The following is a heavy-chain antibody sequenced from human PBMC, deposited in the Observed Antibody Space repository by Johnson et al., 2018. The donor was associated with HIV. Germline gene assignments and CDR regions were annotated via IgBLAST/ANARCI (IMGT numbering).Heavy chain of an antibody. V-gene: IGHV3-30*02. D-gene: IGHD6-19*01. Sequence: QVQLVESGGGVVQPGGSLRLSCAASGFTFSSYGMHWVRQAPGKGLGWVAFIRYDGGNKYYADSVKGRFTISRANSKNTLYLQMNSLRAEDTAVYYCARRMFSSGWYNDGLGAFDIWGQGTMVTVSS. CDR3: ARRMFSSGWYNDGLGAFDI. CDR1: GFTFSSYG. CDR2: IRYDGGNK. J-gene: IGHJ3*02.